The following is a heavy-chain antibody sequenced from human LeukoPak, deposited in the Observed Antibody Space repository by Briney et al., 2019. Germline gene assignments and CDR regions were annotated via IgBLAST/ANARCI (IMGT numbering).Heavy chain of an antibody. CDR2: INPNSGGT. CDR1: GYTFTDYY. Sequence: ASVKVSCKASGYTFTDYYLHWVRQAPGQGLEWMGWINPNSGGTNYAQTFQGRVTMTRDTSITTAYLELSRLRSDDTAVYYCARDSGVYYDSSGQPGVPTDWGQGTLVTVSS. CDR3: ARDSGVYYDSSGQPGVPTD. D-gene: IGHD3-22*01. V-gene: IGHV1-2*02. J-gene: IGHJ1*01.